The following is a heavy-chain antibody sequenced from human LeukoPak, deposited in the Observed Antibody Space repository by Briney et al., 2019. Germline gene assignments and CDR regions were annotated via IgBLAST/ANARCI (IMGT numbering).Heavy chain of an antibody. D-gene: IGHD1-26*01. Sequence: SETLSLTYTVSGGSVSSGSYYWSWIRQPPGKGLEWIGYIYYSGSTNYNPSLKSRVTISVDTSKNQFSLKLSSVTAADTAVYYCARTRPPRWVGGYFDYWGQGTLVTVSS. J-gene: IGHJ4*02. CDR2: IYYSGST. CDR3: ARTRPPRWVGGYFDY. CDR1: GGSVSSGSYY. V-gene: IGHV4-61*01.